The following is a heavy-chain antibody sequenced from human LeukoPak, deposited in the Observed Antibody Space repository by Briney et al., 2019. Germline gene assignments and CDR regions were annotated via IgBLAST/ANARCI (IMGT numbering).Heavy chain of an antibody. J-gene: IGHJ5*02. CDR2: IIPILGIA. Sequence: SVKVSCKASGGTFSSYAISWVRQAPGQGLEWMGRIIPILGIANYAQKFQARVTITADKSTSTAYMELSSLRSEDTAVYYCARRMTTVTTNWFDPWGQGTLVTVSS. CDR1: GGTFSSYA. D-gene: IGHD4-17*01. CDR3: ARRMTTVTTNWFDP. V-gene: IGHV1-69*04.